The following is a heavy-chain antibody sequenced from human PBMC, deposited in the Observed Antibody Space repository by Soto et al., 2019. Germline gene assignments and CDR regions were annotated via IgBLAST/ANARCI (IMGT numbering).Heavy chain of an antibody. D-gene: IGHD5-18*01. CDR3: ARYTAMDLNWFDP. Sequence: GGSLRLSCAASGFTFSDYYMSWIRQAPGKGLEWVSYISSSGSTIYYADSVKGRFTISRDNAKNSLYLQMNSLRAEDTAVYYCARYTAMDLNWFDPWGQGTLVTVSS. CDR2: ISSSGSTI. V-gene: IGHV3-11*01. CDR1: GFTFSDYY. J-gene: IGHJ5*02.